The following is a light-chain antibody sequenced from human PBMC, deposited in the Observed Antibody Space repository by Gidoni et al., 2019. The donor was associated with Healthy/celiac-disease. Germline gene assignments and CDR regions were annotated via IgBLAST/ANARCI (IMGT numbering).Light chain of an antibody. CDR3: QQYNSYSAWT. Sequence: DLQMTHSPSTLSASVGDRVTITCRASQRISSWLAWYQQKPGKAQKLLIYKASSLESGVPSRFSGSGSGTEFNLTISSLQPDDFATYYCQQYNSYSAWTFXQXTKVEIK. V-gene: IGKV1-5*03. CDR2: KAS. CDR1: QRISSW. J-gene: IGKJ1*01.